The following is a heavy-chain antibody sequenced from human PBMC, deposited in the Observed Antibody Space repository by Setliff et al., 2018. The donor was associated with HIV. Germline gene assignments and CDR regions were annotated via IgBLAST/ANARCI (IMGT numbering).Heavy chain of an antibody. CDR1: GVSIGNYF. Sequence: PSETLSLTCTVSGVSIGNYFWTWLRQPPGQGLEWIGYIYTSGDVNYNPSLKSRVTISMDMSKKQFSLKLASVTAADTAVYYCARDYYESSGYYGWRFDPWGQGTLVTSPQ. CDR2: IYTSGDV. D-gene: IGHD3-22*01. V-gene: IGHV4-4*09. CDR3: ARDYYESSGYYGWRFDP. J-gene: IGHJ5*02.